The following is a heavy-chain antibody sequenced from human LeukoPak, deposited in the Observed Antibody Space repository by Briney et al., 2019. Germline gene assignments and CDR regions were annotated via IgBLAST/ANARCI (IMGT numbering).Heavy chain of an antibody. CDR2: INDDGSTT. V-gene: IGHV3-74*01. CDR3: VRVRFDP. CDR1: GFTFSSNW. Sequence: PGGSLRLSCAASGFTFSSNWMHWVRHAPGKGPVWVSRINDDGSTTSYADSVKGRFTISRDNAKNTLHLQMNSLRAEDTAVYYCVRVRFDPWGQGTLVTVSS. J-gene: IGHJ5*02.